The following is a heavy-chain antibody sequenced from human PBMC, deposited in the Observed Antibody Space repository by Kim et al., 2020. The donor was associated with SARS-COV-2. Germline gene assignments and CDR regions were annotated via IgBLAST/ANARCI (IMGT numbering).Heavy chain of an antibody. D-gene: IGHD1-26*01. V-gene: IGHV3-48*03. CDR2: ISSSGSTI. CDR3: ARVDLGGAPRVGATAY. CDR1: GFTFSSYE. Sequence: GGSLRLSCAASGFTFSSYEMNWVRQAPGKGLEWVSYISSSGSTIYYADSVKGRFTISRANAKHSLSLQMYSLRAEDTAVYYCARVDLGGAPRVGATAYWG. J-gene: IGHJ4*01.